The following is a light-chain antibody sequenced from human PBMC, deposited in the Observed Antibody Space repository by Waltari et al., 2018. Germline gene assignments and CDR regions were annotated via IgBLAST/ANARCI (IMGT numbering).Light chain of an antibody. CDR2: DVS. CDR1: SSDVGRYKY. Sequence: QSALTQPASVSGSPGQSITISCTGTSSDVGRYKYVSWYQQNPGKAPKLIIHDVSDRPLGVSNRFSGSKFGNTASLTISGLQAEDEAYYYCSSYTSSKTYVFGTGTKVTVL. CDR3: SSYTSSKTYV. J-gene: IGLJ1*01. V-gene: IGLV2-14*03.